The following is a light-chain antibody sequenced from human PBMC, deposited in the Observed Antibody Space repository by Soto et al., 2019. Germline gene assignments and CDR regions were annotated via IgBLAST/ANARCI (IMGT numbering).Light chain of an antibody. CDR2: TGS. CDR3: QQGKTFPFT. CDR1: NGVSGW. J-gene: IGKJ3*01. V-gene: IGKV1-12*01. Sequence: IQMTQPPGSVPASVGATVTLSVQTSNGVSGWLAWYQQKPGKAPTLLIYTGSNLQSGVPSRFSGSGSGTDFSLTITNLQPEDFATYFCQQGKTFPFTFGPGTKVEVK.